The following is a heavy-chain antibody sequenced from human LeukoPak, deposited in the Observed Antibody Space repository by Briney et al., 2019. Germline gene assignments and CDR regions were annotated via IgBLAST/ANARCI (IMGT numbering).Heavy chain of an antibody. D-gene: IGHD4-17*01. CDR2: IWYDGSNK. Sequence: GGSLRLSCAASGFTFSSYGMHWVRQAPGKGLEWVAVIWYDGSNKYYADSVKGRFTISRDNSKNTLYLQMNSLRAEDTAVYYCAKGRSGDYSSLDYWGQGTLVTVSS. J-gene: IGHJ4*02. CDR3: AKGRSGDYSSLDY. CDR1: GFTFSSYG. V-gene: IGHV3-33*06.